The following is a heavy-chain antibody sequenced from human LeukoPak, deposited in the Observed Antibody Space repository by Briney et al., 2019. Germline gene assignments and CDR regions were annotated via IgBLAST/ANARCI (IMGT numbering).Heavy chain of an antibody. CDR3: ARRPSGYYYMDV. CDR1: GGSISSYY. V-gene: IGHV4-4*09. CDR2: IYTSGST. Sequence: PSETLSLTCTVSGGSISSYYWSWIRQPPGKGLEWIGYIYTSGSTNYNPSLKSRVTISVDTSKNQFSLKLSSVTAADTAVYYCARRPSGYYYMDVWGEGTTVTVSS. D-gene: IGHD1-26*01. J-gene: IGHJ6*03.